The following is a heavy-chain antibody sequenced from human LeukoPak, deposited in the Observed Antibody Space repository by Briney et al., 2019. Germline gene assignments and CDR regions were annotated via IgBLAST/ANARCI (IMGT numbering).Heavy chain of an antibody. V-gene: IGHV3-48*01. Sequence: GGSLRLSCAVSGFTFSSYSMNWVRQAPGKGLEWVSYISSSSSTIYYADSVKGRFTISRDNAKNSLYLQMNSLRAEDTAVYYCARAGYDYDSSGYPSGDYWGQGTLVTVSS. CDR3: ARAGYDYDSSGYPSGDY. D-gene: IGHD3-22*01. CDR2: ISSSSSTI. CDR1: GFTFSSYS. J-gene: IGHJ4*02.